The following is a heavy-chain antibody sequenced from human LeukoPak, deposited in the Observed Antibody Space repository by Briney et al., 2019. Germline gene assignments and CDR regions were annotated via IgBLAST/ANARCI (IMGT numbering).Heavy chain of an antibody. J-gene: IGHJ4*02. CDR3: AKRSRTEYYFDS. CDR1: GFTFSTYA. V-gene: IGHV3-23*01. Sequence: GGSLRLSCGASGFTFSTYATTWVRQAPGKGLEWVSSISAGGGGTSNADSVKGRFTISRDNSKNTLYLQMNSLTAEDTAVYYCAKRSRTEYYFDSWGQGTLVTVSS. CDR2: ISAGGGGT.